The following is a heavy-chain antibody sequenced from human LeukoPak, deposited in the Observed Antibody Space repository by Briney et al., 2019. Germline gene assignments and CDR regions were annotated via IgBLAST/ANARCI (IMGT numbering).Heavy chain of an antibody. CDR2: ISGSGGST. V-gene: IGHV3-23*01. J-gene: IGHJ4*02. CDR3: AKDIQLWPHAPGY. D-gene: IGHD5-18*01. CDR1: GFTFSSYA. Sequence: PGGSLRLSCAVSGFTFSSYAMSWVRQAPGKGLEWVSAISGSGGSTYYADSVKGRFTISRDNSKNTLYLQMNSLRAEDTAVYYCAKDIQLWPHAPGYWGQGTLVTVSS.